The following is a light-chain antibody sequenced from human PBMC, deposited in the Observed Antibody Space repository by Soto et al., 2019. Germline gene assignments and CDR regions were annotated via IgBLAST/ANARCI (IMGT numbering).Light chain of an antibody. Sequence: EIVLTQSPGTLSLSPGERATLSCRASQSVSSSYLAWYQQKPGQAPRLLIYAASARATGIPDRFSGSGSGTDFTLTISRLESEDFAVYYCQQYGSSPGTFGQGTKVDI. CDR3: QQYGSSPGT. V-gene: IGKV3-20*01. CDR2: AAS. CDR1: QSVSSSY. J-gene: IGKJ1*01.